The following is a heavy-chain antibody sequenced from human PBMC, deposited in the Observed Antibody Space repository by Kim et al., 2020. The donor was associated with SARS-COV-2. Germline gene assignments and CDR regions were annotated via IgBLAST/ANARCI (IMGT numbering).Heavy chain of an antibody. CDR3: AIKRFDY. CDR2: RSSNR. J-gene: IGHJ4*02. Sequence: RSSNRYYADSVNGRYTMPRDNAKNSRYLQRTSLSAEDTAIYYCAIKRFDYWGQGTLVTVSS. V-gene: IGHV3-21*01.